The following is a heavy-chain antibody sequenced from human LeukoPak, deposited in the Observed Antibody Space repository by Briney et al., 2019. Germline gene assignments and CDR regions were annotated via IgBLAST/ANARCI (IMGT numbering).Heavy chain of an antibody. CDR2: IYYSGST. D-gene: IGHD3-3*01. V-gene: IGHV4-59*01. J-gene: IGHJ4*02. Sequence: SETLSLTCAVYGGSFSSYYWSWIRQPPGKGLEWIGYIYYSGSTNYNPSLKSRVTISVDTSKNQFSLKLSSVTAADTAVYYCAREGGWSGYYYLDYWGQGTLVTVSS. CDR1: GGSFSSYY. CDR3: AREGGWSGYYYLDY.